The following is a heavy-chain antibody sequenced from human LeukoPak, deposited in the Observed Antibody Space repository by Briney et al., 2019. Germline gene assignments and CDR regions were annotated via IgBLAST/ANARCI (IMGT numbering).Heavy chain of an antibody. Sequence: GGSLRLSWAASGFTFSSYAMSWVRQAPGKGLEWVSAISGSGGSTYYADSVKGRFTISRDNSKNTLYLQMNSLRAEDTAVYYCAKGPLLRFLEWLSPGDYWGQGTLVTVSS. CDR1: GFTFSSYA. J-gene: IGHJ4*02. CDR3: AKGPLLRFLEWLSPGDY. V-gene: IGHV3-23*01. D-gene: IGHD3-3*01. CDR2: ISGSGGST.